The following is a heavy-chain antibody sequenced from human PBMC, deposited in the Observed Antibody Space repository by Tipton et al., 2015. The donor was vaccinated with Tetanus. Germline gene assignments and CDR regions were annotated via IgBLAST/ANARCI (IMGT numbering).Heavy chain of an antibody. CDR1: GFTFSTHG. J-gene: IGHJ4*02. CDR3: TRHRRGDGYNLGAY. D-gene: IGHD5-24*01. V-gene: IGHV3-48*03. Sequence: SLRLSCAASGFTFSTHGMHWVRQAPGKGLEWVSYISSSGSIVYYADSVKGRFTFSRDNAKNSLYLQMNSLGVEDTALYYCTRHRRGDGYNLGAYWGPGTLVTVSS. CDR2: ISSSGSIV.